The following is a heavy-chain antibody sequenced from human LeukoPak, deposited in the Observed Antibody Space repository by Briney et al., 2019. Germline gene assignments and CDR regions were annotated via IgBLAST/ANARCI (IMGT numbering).Heavy chain of an antibody. Sequence: SETLSLTCTVSGGSISSDYWSWIRQPPGKGLEWIGYIYYSGSTNYNPSLKSRVTISVDTSKNQFSLKLSSVTAADTAVYYCARGGGSYYYGMDVWGQGTTVTVSS. CDR3: ARGGGSYYYGMDV. V-gene: IGHV4-59*01. D-gene: IGHD1-26*01. J-gene: IGHJ6*02. CDR1: GGSISSDY. CDR2: IYYSGST.